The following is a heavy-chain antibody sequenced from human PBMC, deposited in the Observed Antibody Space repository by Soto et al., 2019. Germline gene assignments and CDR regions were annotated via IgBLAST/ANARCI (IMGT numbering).Heavy chain of an antibody. Sequence: QVQLVQSGAEVKKPGSSVKVSCKASGGTFSSYAISWVRQAPGQGLEWMGGIIPIFGTANYAQKFQGRVTITADESTSTAYMELSSLRSEDTAVYYCARDAEDKAMVTDYYYYYGMDVWGQGTTVTVSS. J-gene: IGHJ6*02. V-gene: IGHV1-69*01. CDR2: IIPIFGTA. D-gene: IGHD5-18*01. CDR3: ARDAEDKAMVTDYYYYYGMDV. CDR1: GGTFSSYA.